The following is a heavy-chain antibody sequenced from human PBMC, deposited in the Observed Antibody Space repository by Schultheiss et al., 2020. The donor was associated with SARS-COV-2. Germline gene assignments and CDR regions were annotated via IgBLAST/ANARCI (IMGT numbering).Heavy chain of an antibody. Sequence: GGSLRLSCAASGFTFSSYAMHWVRQAPGKGLEWVAVIWYDGSNKYYADSVKGRFTISRDNSKNTLYLQMNSLRAEDTAVYYCARDLATTVWAVDIWGQGTMVTVSS. D-gene: IGHD5-24*01. CDR3: ARDLATTVWAVDI. CDR1: GFTFSSYA. J-gene: IGHJ3*02. CDR2: IWYDGSNK. V-gene: IGHV3-33*08.